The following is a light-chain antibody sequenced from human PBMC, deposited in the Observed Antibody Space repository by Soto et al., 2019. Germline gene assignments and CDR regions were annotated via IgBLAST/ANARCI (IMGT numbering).Light chain of an antibody. CDR3: GTWDSSLSAHVV. CDR2: DNN. CDR1: SSNIGNNY. Sequence: QSVLTQPPSVSAAPGQKVTISCSGSSSNIGNNYVSWYQQLPGTAPKLLIYDNNKRPSGIPDRFSGSKSGTSATLGITGLQTGDEADYYCGTWDSSLSAHVVFGRGTKVTVL. J-gene: IGLJ2*01. V-gene: IGLV1-51*01.